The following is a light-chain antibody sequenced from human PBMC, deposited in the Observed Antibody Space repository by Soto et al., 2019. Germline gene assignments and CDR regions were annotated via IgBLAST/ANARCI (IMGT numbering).Light chain of an antibody. J-gene: IGLJ1*01. Sequence: QSALTQPRSVSGSPGQSVTISCTGSSSDVGGSNYVSWYLHHPGKAPKLMIYDVSERPSGVPDRFSGSKSGNTASLTISGLQPEDEADYYCSSYAGIYTYVFGTGTQLTVL. CDR2: DVS. CDR3: SSYAGIYTYV. V-gene: IGLV2-11*01. CDR1: SSDVGGSNY.